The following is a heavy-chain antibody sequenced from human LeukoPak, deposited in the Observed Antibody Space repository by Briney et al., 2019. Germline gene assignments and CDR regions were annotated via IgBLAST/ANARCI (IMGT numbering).Heavy chain of an antibody. J-gene: IGHJ4*02. D-gene: IGHD3-3*01. V-gene: IGHV4-31*03. CDR1: GGSISSGGYY. CDR3: ARGSYADYDFWSGYFN. CDR2: IYYSGST. Sequence: SQTLSLTCTVSGGSISSGGYYWSWIRQHPGKGLEWIGYIYYSGSTYYNPSLKSRVTISVDTSMNQFSLKLSSVTAADTAVYYCARGSYADYDFWSGYFNWGQGTLVTVSS.